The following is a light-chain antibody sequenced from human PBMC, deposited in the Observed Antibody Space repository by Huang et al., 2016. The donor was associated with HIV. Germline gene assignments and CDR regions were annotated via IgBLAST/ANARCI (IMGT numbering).Light chain of an antibody. CDR3: QQYNRWPRT. V-gene: IGKV3-15*01. CDR2: DAS. CDR1: QGIGNK. J-gene: IGKJ2*01. Sequence: TQSPVTLSVSPGERVTLSCRASQGIGNKLAWDQLKPGQAPRLLIFDASYRATDIPARFSGGGSEIDFTLTISDLQSEDSAVYYCQQYNRWPRTFGQGTKVDIK.